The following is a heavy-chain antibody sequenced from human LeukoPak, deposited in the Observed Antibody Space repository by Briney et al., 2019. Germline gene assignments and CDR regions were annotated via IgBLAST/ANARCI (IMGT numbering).Heavy chain of an antibody. V-gene: IGHV3-23*01. CDR2: ITASGGST. CDR3: AKYVGQSGSNYYGLDV. J-gene: IGHJ6*02. D-gene: IGHD1-26*01. Sequence: GGSLRLSCAASAFTFSSYAMNWVRQAPGKGLEWVSGITASGGSTYYTDSVKGRFTISRDNSKNTLFMQMNSLRDEDTALYYCAKYVGQSGSNYYGLDVWGQGTAVTVSS. CDR1: AFTFSSYA.